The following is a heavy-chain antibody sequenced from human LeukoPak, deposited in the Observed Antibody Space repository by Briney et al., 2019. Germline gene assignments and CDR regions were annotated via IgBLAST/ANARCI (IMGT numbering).Heavy chain of an antibody. D-gene: IGHD6-13*01. CDR3: ARRLGSSSWYAFDY. CDR2: ISTYNGNT. Sequence: ASVKVSCKASGYTFTSYGISWVRQAPGQGLEWMGWISTYNGNTNYAQKLQGRVTMTTDTSTSTAYMELRSLRSDDTAVYYCARRLGSSSWYAFDYWGQGTLVTVSS. CDR1: GYTFTSYG. J-gene: IGHJ4*02. V-gene: IGHV1-18*01.